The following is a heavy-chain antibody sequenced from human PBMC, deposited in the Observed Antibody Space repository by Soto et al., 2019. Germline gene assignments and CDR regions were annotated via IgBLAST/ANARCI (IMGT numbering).Heavy chain of an antibody. J-gene: IGHJ4*02. V-gene: IGHV4-31*03. CDR1: GGSISSGGYY. Sequence: PSETLSLTCTVSGGSISSGGYYWSWIRQHPGKGLEWIGYIYYSGSTYYNPSLKSRVTISVDTSKNQFSLKLSSVTAADTAVYYCARSGVDGYSSSWYALYWGQGTPVTVSS. CDR2: IYYSGST. D-gene: IGHD6-13*01. CDR3: ARSGVDGYSSSWYALY.